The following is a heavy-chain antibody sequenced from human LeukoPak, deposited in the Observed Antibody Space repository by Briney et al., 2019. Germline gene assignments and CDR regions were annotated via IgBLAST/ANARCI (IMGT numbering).Heavy chain of an antibody. D-gene: IGHD1-1*01. CDR3: ARANPNWNPPDY. Sequence: SETLSLTCTVSGGSMTSYFWSWIRQPPGTGLEWIGYVYHSGSTSYNPSLKSRVSISEDTSKNQFSLKLSSVTAADTAVYYCARANPNWNPPDYWGQGTLVTVSS. V-gene: IGHV4-59*08. CDR2: VYHSGST. J-gene: IGHJ4*02. CDR1: GGSMTSYF.